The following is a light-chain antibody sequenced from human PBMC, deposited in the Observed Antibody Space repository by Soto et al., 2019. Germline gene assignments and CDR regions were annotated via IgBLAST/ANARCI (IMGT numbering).Light chain of an antibody. Sequence: QSALTQPRSVSGSPGQSVTISCTGSSSDVGGYNYVSWYQHHPDKVPKLIIFGVTKRPSGVPDRFSGSKSGNTASLTIAGLQAEDEADYYCSSYAGSSNVFGTGTKLSVL. V-gene: IGLV2-11*01. CDR3: SSYAGSSNV. J-gene: IGLJ1*01. CDR1: SSDVGGYNY. CDR2: GVT.